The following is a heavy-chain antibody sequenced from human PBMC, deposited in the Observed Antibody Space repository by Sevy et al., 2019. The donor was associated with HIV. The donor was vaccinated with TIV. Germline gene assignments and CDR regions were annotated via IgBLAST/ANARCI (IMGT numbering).Heavy chain of an antibody. CDR1: GGSISSGGYY. CDR3: ARVGSVMGYSYGYYALDI. V-gene: IGHV4-31*03. J-gene: IGHJ3*02. D-gene: IGHD5-18*01. Sequence: SETLSLTCTVSGGSISSGGYYWSWIRQHPGKGLEWIGYIYYSGSTYYNPSLKSRVTISVDTSKNQFSLKLSSVTAADTAVYYCARVGSVMGYSYGYYALDIWGQGTMVTVSS. CDR2: IYYSGST.